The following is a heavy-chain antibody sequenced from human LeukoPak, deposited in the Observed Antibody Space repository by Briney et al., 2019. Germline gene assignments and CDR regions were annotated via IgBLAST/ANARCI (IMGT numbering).Heavy chain of an antibody. CDR3: ARDVPFGVVIGNDY. CDR2: ISAYNGNT. V-gene: IGHV1-18*01. CDR1: GYTFTSYG. D-gene: IGHD3-3*01. J-gene: IGHJ4*02. Sequence: ASVKVSCKASGYTFTSYGISWVRQAPGQGLEWMGWISAYNGNTNYAQKLQGRVTMTTDTSTSTAYMELRSLGSDDTAVYYCARDVPFGVVIGNDYWGQGTLVTVSS.